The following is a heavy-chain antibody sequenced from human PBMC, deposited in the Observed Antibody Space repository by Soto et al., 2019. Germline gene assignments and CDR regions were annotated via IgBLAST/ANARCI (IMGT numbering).Heavy chain of an antibody. D-gene: IGHD3-10*01. V-gene: IGHV3-23*01. CDR2: IYGSGRGI. J-gene: IGHJ4*02. CDR3: ARDGRRIGEFQSDC. Sequence: EVQLLESGGGVVQPGGSLRLSCVASGFTFSRYAIMWVRQAPGKGLESVSGIYGSGRGISYADSVKGRFIISRDNAKNSLSLQMNNLRAEDTAVYYCARDGRRIGEFQSDCWGQGTLVTVSS. CDR1: GFTFSRYA.